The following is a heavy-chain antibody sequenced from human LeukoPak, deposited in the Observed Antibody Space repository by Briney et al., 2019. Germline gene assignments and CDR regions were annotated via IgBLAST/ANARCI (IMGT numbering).Heavy chain of an antibody. CDR1: GGSISSDWY. CDR3: ARAKRDYYDKSGYQSYYCFMDV. V-gene: IGHV4-38-2*02. Sequence: SETLSLTCTVSGGSISSDWYCGWVRRPPGKGLERIGAIYRNSDPYYNPSLKSRVTTSHDTSKNQFSLRLNSATAADTALYYCARAKRDYYDKSGYQSYYCFMDVCGKGTTVTVSS. D-gene: IGHD3-22*01. J-gene: IGHJ6*03. CDR2: IYRNSDP.